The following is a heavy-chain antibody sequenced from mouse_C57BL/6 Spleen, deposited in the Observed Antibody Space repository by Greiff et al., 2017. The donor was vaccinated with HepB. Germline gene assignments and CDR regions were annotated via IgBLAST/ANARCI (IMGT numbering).Heavy chain of an antibody. CDR3: ARRSTVVAEDWYFDV. D-gene: IGHD1-1*01. Sequence: EVKLMESGGGLVKPGGSLKLSCAASGFTFSDYGMHWVRQAPEKGLEWVAYISSGSSTIYYADTVKGRFTISRDNAKNTLFLQMTSLRSEDTAMYYCARRSTVVAEDWYFDVWGTGTTVTVSS. V-gene: IGHV5-17*01. CDR2: ISSGSSTI. J-gene: IGHJ1*03. CDR1: GFTFSDYG.